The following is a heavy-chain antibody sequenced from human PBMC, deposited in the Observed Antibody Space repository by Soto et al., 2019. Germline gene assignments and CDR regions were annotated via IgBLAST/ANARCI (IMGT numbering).Heavy chain of an antibody. CDR2: ISAYNGNT. Sequence: ASVKVSCKASGYTFTSYGISWVRQAPGQGLEWMGWISAYNGNTNYAQKLQGRVTMTTDTSTSTAYMELRSLRSDDAAVYYCARMSGTNWGNAYGYWGQGTLVTVSS. J-gene: IGHJ4*02. D-gene: IGHD1-1*01. CDR3: ARMSGTNWGNAYGY. V-gene: IGHV1-18*04. CDR1: GYTFTSYG.